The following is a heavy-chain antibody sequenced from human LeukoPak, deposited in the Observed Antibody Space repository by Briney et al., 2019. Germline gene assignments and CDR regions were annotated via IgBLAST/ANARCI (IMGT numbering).Heavy chain of an antibody. CDR2: ISSSSRYI. CDR3: ARLFYCSSTSCSADDAFDI. CDR1: GFTFSSYS. D-gene: IGHD2-2*01. J-gene: IGHJ3*02. V-gene: IGHV3-21*01. Sequence: GGSLRLSCAASGFTFSSYSMNWVRQAPGKGLEWVSSISSSSRYIYYADSVKGRFTISRDNAKNSLYLQMNSLRAEDTAVYYCARLFYCSSTSCSADDAFDIWGQGTMVTVSS.